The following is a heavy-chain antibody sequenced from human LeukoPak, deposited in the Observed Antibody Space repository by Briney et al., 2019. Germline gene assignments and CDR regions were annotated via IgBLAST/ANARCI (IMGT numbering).Heavy chain of an antibody. V-gene: IGHV1-69*13. J-gene: IGHJ4*02. CDR2: IIPIFGTA. Sequence: SVKVSRKASGGTFSSYAISWVRQAPGQGLEWMGGIIPIFGTANYAQKFQGRVTITADESTSTAYMELSSLRSEDTAVYYCARGGSRDYYDSSEANFDYWGQGTLVTVSS. D-gene: IGHD3-22*01. CDR1: GGTFSSYA. CDR3: ARGGSRDYYDSSEANFDY.